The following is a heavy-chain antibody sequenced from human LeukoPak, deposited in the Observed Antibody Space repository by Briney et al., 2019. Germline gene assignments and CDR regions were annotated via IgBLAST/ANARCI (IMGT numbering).Heavy chain of an antibody. D-gene: IGHD2/OR15-2a*01. CDR1: GFTFSSYG. Sequence: GGSLRLSCAASGFTFSSYGMHWVRQAPGKRLEWVAVIWYDGSNKYYVDSVKGRFTISRDNSRNTLYLQMNSLRAEDTAVFYCARSTYFGDYWGQGILVTVSS. CDR2: IWYDGSNK. J-gene: IGHJ4*02. CDR3: ARSTYFGDY. V-gene: IGHV3-33*01.